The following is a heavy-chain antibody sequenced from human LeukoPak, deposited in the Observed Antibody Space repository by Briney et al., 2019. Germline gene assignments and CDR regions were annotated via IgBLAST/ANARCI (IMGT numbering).Heavy chain of an antibody. Sequence: GGSLRLSCAASGFTFDDYTMHWVRQAPGKGLEWVSLISWDGGSTYYADSVKDRFTISRDNSKNSLYLQMNSLRTEDTALYYCATSDSSLFDYWGQGTLVTVSS. J-gene: IGHJ4*02. CDR3: ATSDSSLFDY. CDR2: ISWDGGST. D-gene: IGHD3-22*01. CDR1: GFTFDDYT. V-gene: IGHV3-43*01.